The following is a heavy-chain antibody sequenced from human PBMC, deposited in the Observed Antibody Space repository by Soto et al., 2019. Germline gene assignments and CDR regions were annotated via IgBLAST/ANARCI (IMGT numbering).Heavy chain of an antibody. D-gene: IGHD5-18*01. V-gene: IGHV3-53*01. J-gene: IGHJ6*02. CDR2: IYSGGST. CDR3: AREQLRGYSYGTPYYYYGMDV. CDR1: GITVSSNY. Sequence: EVQLVESGGGLIQPGGSLRLSCAASGITVSSNYMSWVRQAPGKGLEWVSVIYSGGSTYYADSVKGRFTISRDNSKNTLYLQMNSLRAEDTAVYYCAREQLRGYSYGTPYYYYGMDVWGQGTTVPVSS.